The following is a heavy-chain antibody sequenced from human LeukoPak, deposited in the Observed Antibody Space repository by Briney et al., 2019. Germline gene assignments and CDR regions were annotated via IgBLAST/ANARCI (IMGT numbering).Heavy chain of an antibody. J-gene: IGHJ5*02. V-gene: IGHV1-8*03. CDR3: ARDLMSSRDEPLFDP. CDR1: GYTFGSDD. Sequence: ASVKVSRKASGYTFGSDDINWVRQATGQGLDWMGWINPNNGNLGYAQKFQGRVTITRNTPISAAYMELSSLRAEDTAVYYCARDLMSSRDEPLFDPWGQGTLVTVSS. D-gene: IGHD2-2*01. CDR2: INPNNGNL.